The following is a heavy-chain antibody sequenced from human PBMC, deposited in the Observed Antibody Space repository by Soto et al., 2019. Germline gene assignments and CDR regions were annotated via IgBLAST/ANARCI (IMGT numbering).Heavy chain of an antibody. J-gene: IGHJ4*02. CDR1: GGSFSGYY. D-gene: IGHD3-3*01. CDR2: INHSGST. CDR3: ARRYDVWSGYLGY. V-gene: IGHV4-34*01. Sequence: PSETLSLTCAVYGGSFSGYYWSWIRQPPGKGLEWIGEINHSGSTNYNPSLKSRVTISVDTSKNQFSLKLSSVTAADTAVYYCARRYDVWSGYLGYWGQGTLVSVSS.